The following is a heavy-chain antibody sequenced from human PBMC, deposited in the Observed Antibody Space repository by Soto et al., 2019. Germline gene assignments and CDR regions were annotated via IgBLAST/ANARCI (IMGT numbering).Heavy chain of an antibody. V-gene: IGHV3-21*01. CDR3: TRDASRDSSARGWFDP. D-gene: IGHD6-13*01. CDR1: GFTFRSFT. CDR2: ISSNSAYM. J-gene: IGHJ5*02. Sequence: PGGSLILSFAASGFTFRSFTMNWVRQAPGKGLEWVSTISSNSAYMYYTEALRVRFTISRDNAKNSLHLQMNSLRAEDTAVYYCTRDASRDSSARGWFDPWGPGTLVTVSS.